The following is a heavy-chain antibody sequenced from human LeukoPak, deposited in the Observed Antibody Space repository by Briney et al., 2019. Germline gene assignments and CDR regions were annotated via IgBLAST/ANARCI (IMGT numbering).Heavy chain of an antibody. CDR3: AKAPYDILTGYSPS. CDR2: ISYDGSNK. V-gene: IGHV3-30*18. CDR1: GFTFSSYG. D-gene: IGHD3-9*01. Sequence: PGRSLRPSCAASGFTFSSYGMHWVRQAPGKGLEWVAVISYDGSNKYYADSVKGRFTISTDNSKNTLYLQMNSLRAEDNAVYYCAKAPYDILTGYSPSWGQGTLVTVSS. J-gene: IGHJ5*02.